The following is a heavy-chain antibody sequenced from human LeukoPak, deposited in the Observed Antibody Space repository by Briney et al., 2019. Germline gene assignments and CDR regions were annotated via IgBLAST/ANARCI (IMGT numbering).Heavy chain of an antibody. J-gene: IGHJ4*02. Sequence: ASVKVSCKVSGYTLTELSMHWVRQAPGKGLEWMGGFDPEDGETIYAQKFQGRVTMTEDTSTDTAYMELSSLRSEDTAAYYCATAKAGTPLAPFDYWGQGTLVTVSS. CDR1: GYTLTELS. CDR2: FDPEDGET. CDR3: ATAKAGTPLAPFDY. D-gene: IGHD1-7*01. V-gene: IGHV1-24*01.